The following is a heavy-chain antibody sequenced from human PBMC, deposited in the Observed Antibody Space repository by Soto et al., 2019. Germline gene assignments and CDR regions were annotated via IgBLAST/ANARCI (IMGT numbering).Heavy chain of an antibody. CDR3: ARGIEMARIGWFDP. J-gene: IGHJ5*02. D-gene: IGHD5-12*01. CDR1: GYRFTSFW. V-gene: IGHV5-51*01. CDR2: IYPGDADI. Sequence: GESLKISFKGSGYRFTSFWIGWVRQMPGKGLEWLGIIYPGDADIRYTPSFQGQVTMSADKSISTAYLQWSSLKASDTAIYYCARGIEMARIGWFDPWGQGTLVTVSS.